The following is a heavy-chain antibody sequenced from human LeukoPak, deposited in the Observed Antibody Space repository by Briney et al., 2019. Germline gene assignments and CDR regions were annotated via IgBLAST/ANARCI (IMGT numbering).Heavy chain of an antibody. Sequence: GRSLRLSCAASGFTFSSYAMHWVRQAPGKGLEWVAVISYDGSNKYYADSVKGRFTTSRDDSKNTLYLQMNSLRAEDTAVYYCARGRATTLDYWGQGTLVTVSS. V-gene: IGHV3-30-3*01. D-gene: IGHD5-12*01. CDR3: ARGRATTLDY. J-gene: IGHJ4*02. CDR1: GFTFSSYA. CDR2: ISYDGSNK.